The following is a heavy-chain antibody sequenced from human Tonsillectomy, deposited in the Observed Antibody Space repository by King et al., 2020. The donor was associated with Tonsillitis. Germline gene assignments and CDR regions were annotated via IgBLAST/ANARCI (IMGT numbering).Heavy chain of an antibody. CDR2: IYPGDSDT. Sequence: VQLVQSGAEVKKPGESLKISCKGSGYSFTSYWIAWVRQIPGKGLEWMGIIYPGDSDTRYSPSLQGQVTISADKSISTAYLQWSSLMASDTAIYYCARIAAARNWFDPWGQGTLVTVSS. J-gene: IGHJ5*02. CDR1: GYSFTSYW. D-gene: IGHD6-13*01. V-gene: IGHV5-51*01. CDR3: ARIAAARNWFDP.